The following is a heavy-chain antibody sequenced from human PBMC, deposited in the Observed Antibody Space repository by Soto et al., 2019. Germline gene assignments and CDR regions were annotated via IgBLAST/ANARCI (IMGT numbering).Heavy chain of an antibody. V-gene: IGHV4-39*01. CDR3: ARLEGLATISYYFDF. Sequence: QLQLQESGPGLVKPSEALSLTCSVSGGSISSSSYYWGWIRQPPGKGLEWIGSIYYSGSTYYNQSLKGRVTISIDNSNNQFSLKLSSLTAADTAVFYCARLEGLATISYYFDFWGQGTLVTVSS. J-gene: IGHJ4*02. D-gene: IGHD3-9*01. CDR1: GGSISSSSYY. CDR2: IYYSGST.